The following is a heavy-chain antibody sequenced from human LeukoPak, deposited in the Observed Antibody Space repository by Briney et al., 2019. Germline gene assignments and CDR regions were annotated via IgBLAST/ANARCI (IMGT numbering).Heavy chain of an antibody. CDR1: GYTFTGYY. J-gene: IGHJ4*02. V-gene: IGHV1-2*02. Sequence: ASVKVSCKASGYTFTGYYMHWVRQAPGQGLEWMGWINPNSGGTNYAQKFQGRVTMTGDTSISTAYMELSRLRSDDTAVYYCARVGSGSYYLLYWGQGTLVTVSS. CDR2: INPNSGGT. CDR3: ARVGSGSYYLLY. D-gene: IGHD1-26*01.